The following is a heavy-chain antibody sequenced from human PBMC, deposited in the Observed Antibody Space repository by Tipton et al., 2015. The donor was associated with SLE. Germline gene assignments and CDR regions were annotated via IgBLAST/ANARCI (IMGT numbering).Heavy chain of an antibody. Sequence: QLVQSGAEVTKPGASVKVSCKASGYTFTGYYMHWVRQAPGQGLEWMGRINPTTGGTTYAQKFQGRATLTRDTSISTVYMELTRLRSDDTALYYCAKGAMVQGSYYFGFDVWGQGTTVTVSS. CDR1: GYTFTGYY. V-gene: IGHV1-2*06. D-gene: IGHD3-10*01. J-gene: IGHJ6*02. CDR2: INPTTGGT. CDR3: AKGAMVQGSYYFGFDV.